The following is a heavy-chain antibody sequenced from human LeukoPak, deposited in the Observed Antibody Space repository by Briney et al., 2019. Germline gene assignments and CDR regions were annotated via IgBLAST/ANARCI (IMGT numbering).Heavy chain of an antibody. V-gene: IGHV3-73*01. CDR3: TTYRSGHY. J-gene: IGHJ4*02. CDR2: ITSHYTTYAT. D-gene: IGHD6-19*01. Sequence: GGTLRLSCAASGFTFSGSDMHWVRQVSGKGLEWVGRITSHYTTYATAYAASVKGRFTISRDDSDNTAYLQMNSLKIEDTAVYYCTTYRSGHYWGQGNLVTVPS. CDR1: GFTFSGSD.